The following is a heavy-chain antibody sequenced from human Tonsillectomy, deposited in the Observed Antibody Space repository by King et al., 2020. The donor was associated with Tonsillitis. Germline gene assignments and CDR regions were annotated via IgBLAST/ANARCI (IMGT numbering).Heavy chain of an antibody. J-gene: IGHJ4*02. Sequence: VQLVESGGGLVQPGGSLRLSCAASGFTFSTYAMNWVRQAPGKGLEWVSVIYSGGTSTYYADSVKGRFSISRDNSKNTLYLQLNSLRAEDTAIYYCATVRGSGSYPVTGLLVDYWGQGTLVTVSS. CDR3: ATVRGSGSYPVTGLLVDY. V-gene: IGHV3-23*03. D-gene: IGHD3-10*01. CDR2: IYSGGTST. CDR1: GFTFSTYA.